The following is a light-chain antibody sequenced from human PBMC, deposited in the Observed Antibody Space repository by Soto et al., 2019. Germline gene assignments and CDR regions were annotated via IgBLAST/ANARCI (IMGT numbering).Light chain of an antibody. V-gene: IGLV1-44*01. CDR2: SNN. Sequence: QSALTQPPSASGTPGQRVTISCSGSSSNIGSNTVNWYQQLPGTAPKLLIYSNNQRPSGVPDRFSGSKSGTSASLAISGRQSGDEADYYCAAWDDSLNGYVFGTGTKVTV. J-gene: IGLJ1*01. CDR1: SSNIGSNT. CDR3: AAWDDSLNGYV.